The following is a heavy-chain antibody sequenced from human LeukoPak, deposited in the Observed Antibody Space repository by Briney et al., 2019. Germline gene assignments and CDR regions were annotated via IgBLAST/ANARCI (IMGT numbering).Heavy chain of an antibody. CDR2: IIPIFGTA. D-gene: IGHD5-18*01. CDR1: GYTFTSYG. J-gene: IGHJ4*02. V-gene: IGHV1-69*06. Sequence: SVKVSCTASGYTFTSYGISWVRQAPGQGLEWMGGIIPIFGTANYAQKFQGRVTITADKSTSTAYMELRSLRSDDTAVYYCARVRLWIQLWSYYFDYWGQGTLVTVSS. CDR3: ARVRLWIQLWSYYFDY.